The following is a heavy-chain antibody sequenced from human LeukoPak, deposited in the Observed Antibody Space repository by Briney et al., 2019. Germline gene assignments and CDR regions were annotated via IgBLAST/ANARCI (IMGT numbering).Heavy chain of an antibody. Sequence: TTSETLSLTCTVSGGSISSGDYYWNWIRQPPGKGVEWIGYIYYSGSTYYNPSLRSRVTISVGTSNNHFSLKLSSVTAADTAVYYCARDGGGLLFDPWGQGTLVTVSS. CDR2: IYYSGST. V-gene: IGHV4-30-4*08. CDR1: GGSISSGDYY. D-gene: IGHD2-21*02. J-gene: IGHJ5*02. CDR3: ARDGGGLLFDP.